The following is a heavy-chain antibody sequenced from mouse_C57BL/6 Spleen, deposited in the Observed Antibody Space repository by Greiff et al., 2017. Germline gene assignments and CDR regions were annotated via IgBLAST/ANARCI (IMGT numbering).Heavy chain of an antibody. Sequence: EVKVEESGGGLVKPGGSLKLSCAASGFTFSDYGMHWVRQAPEKGLEWVAYISSGSSTIYYADTVKGRFTISRDNAKNTLFLQMTSLRAEDTAMYYCARRDGDYYAMDYWGQGTSVTVSS. J-gene: IGHJ4*01. CDR3: ARRDGDYYAMDY. CDR1: GFTFSDYG. V-gene: IGHV5-17*01. CDR2: ISSGSSTI.